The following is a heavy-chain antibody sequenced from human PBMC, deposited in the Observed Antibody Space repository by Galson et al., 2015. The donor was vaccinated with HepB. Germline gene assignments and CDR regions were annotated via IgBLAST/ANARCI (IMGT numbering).Heavy chain of an antibody. V-gene: IGHV1-69*13. CDR2: IIPIFGTV. D-gene: IGHD5-12*01. J-gene: IGHJ6*03. CDR1: GGTFSSYA. Sequence: SVKVSCKASGGTFSSYAISWVRQAPGQGLEWMGGIIPIFGTVNYAQKFQGRVTITADESTSTAYMELSSLRSEDTAVYYCARGPPSLRSKYYYYYYMDVWGKGTTVTVSS. CDR3: ARGPPSLRSKYYYYYYMDV.